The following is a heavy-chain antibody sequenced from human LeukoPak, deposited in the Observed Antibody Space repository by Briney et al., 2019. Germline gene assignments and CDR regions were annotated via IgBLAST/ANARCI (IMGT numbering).Heavy chain of an antibody. CDR2: IGTAGDT. V-gene: IGHV3-13*01. CDR1: GFTFSSYD. J-gene: IGHJ2*01. CDR3: ARGLVRGVVDWYFDL. D-gene: IGHD3-10*01. Sequence: GGSLRLSCAASGFTFSSYDMHWVRQATGKGLEWVSAIGTAGDTYYPGSVKGRFTISRENAKNSLYLQMNSLRAGDTAVYYCARGLVRGVVDWYFDLWGRGTLVTVSS.